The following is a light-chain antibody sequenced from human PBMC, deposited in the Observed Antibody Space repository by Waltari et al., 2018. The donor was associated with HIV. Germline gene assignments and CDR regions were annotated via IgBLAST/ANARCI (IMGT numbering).Light chain of an antibody. CDR1: NIGSQS. Sequence: SYVLTQPPSVSVAPGQTARITCGGDNIGSQSVHWYQQKPGQAPLLVVFDDGDRPSGIPRRFFCSNCGNSATLIIGRVEAGDEADYYCQLGGTNSDHPVFGGGTKLTVL. V-gene: IGLV3-21*02. J-gene: IGLJ3*02. CDR2: DDG. CDR3: QLGGTNSDHPV.